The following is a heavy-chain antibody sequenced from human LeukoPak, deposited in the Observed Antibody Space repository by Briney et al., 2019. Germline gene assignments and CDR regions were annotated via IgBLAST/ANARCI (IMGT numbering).Heavy chain of an antibody. J-gene: IGHJ4*02. CDR3: GRGLTVVGAKYYFDY. CDR2: IRSETYGGTR. D-gene: IGHD1-26*01. V-gene: IGHV3-49*04. Sequence: PGGSLRLSCTASGFTFCDYGLTWVRQAPGKGLEWVGFIRSETYGGTREYAASVKGIFTISRDDSNSIADLQMNSLKTEDTGVYYCGRGLTVVGAKYYFDYWGQGTLVTVSS. CDR1: GFTFCDYG.